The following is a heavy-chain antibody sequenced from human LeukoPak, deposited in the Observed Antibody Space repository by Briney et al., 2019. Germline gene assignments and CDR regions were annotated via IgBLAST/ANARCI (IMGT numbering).Heavy chain of an antibody. CDR2: IIPIFGTA. J-gene: IGHJ4*02. D-gene: IGHD3-3*01. CDR3: ARDPGSGFRDFDY. CDR1: GGTISSYA. Sequence: SVKVSCKASGGTISSYAISWVRQAPGQGLEWMGGIIPIFGTANYAQKFQGRVTITADESTSTAYMELSSLRSEDTAVYYCARDPGSGFRDFDYWGQGTLVTVSS. V-gene: IGHV1-69*13.